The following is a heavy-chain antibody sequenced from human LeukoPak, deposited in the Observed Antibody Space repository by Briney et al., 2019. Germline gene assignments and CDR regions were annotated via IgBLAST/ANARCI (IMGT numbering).Heavy chain of an antibody. V-gene: IGHV3-49*04. CDR2: IRRRVYGVTT. CDR3: TRVRTYSSGWYDYYYYMDV. CDR1: GFTFGDSD. D-gene: IGHD6-19*01. Sequence: PWGSLRLSCPASGFTFGDSDMSWVRQAPGKGLQWVGFIRRRVYGVTTEYAASVKGRFTISGDDSKSIAYLQMNSLKTEDTAVYYCTRVRTYSSGWYDYYYYMDVWGKGTTATISS. J-gene: IGHJ6*03.